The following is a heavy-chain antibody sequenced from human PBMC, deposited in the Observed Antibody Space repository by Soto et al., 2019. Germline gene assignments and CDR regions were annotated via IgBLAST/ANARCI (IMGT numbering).Heavy chain of an antibody. D-gene: IGHD3-22*01. Sequence: GASVKVSCKASGGTFSSYAISWVRQAPGQGLEWMGGIIPIFGTANYAQKLQGRVTITADKSTSRAYMELSSLRSEDTAVYYCASLGVYYDSSGYYEVLAYGFDPWGQGTLVTVS. CDR2: IIPIFGTA. CDR3: ASLGVYYDSSGYYEVLAYGFDP. J-gene: IGHJ5*02. CDR1: GGTFSSYA. V-gene: IGHV1-69*06.